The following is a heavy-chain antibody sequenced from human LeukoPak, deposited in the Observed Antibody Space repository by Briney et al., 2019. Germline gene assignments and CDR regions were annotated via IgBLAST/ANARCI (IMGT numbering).Heavy chain of an antibody. CDR3: ARVGSGSWRWFDP. Sequence: PSETLSLTCTVSGGSISSYYWSWIRQPPGKGLEGIVYIYYSGSTNYNPSLKSRVTISVDTSKNQFSLKLSSVTAADTAVYYCARVGSGSWRWFDPWGQGTLVTVSS. CDR2: IYYSGST. J-gene: IGHJ5*02. D-gene: IGHD1-26*01. CDR1: GGSISSYY. V-gene: IGHV4-59*01.